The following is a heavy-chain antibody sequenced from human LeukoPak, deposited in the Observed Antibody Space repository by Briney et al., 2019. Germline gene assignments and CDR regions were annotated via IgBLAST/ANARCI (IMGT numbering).Heavy chain of an antibody. CDR3: ARGGILWFGELLSTDY. D-gene: IGHD3-10*01. CDR1: GFTFSSYS. V-gene: IGHV3-48*04. CDR2: ISWNSGSI. J-gene: IGHJ4*02. Sequence: GGSLRLSCAASGFTFSSYSMTWVRQAPGKGLEWVSGISWNSGSIGYADSVKGRFTISRDNAKNSLYLQMNSLRAEDTAVYYCARGGILWFGELLSTDYWGQGTLVTVSS.